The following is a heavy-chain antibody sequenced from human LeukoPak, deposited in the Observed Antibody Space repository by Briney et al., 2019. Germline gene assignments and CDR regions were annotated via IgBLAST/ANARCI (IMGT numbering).Heavy chain of an antibody. Sequence: GGSLRLSCAASGFIFNSYWMSWVRQAPGKGLEGVANIKQDGSEKYYVDSVKGRFTISRDNAKNSLYLQMDSLRAEDTAVYYCARDQDGDDGGYWGQGTLVTVSS. CDR3: ARDQDGDDGGY. CDR2: IKQDGSEK. J-gene: IGHJ4*02. D-gene: IGHD4-17*01. CDR1: GFIFNSYW. V-gene: IGHV3-7*01.